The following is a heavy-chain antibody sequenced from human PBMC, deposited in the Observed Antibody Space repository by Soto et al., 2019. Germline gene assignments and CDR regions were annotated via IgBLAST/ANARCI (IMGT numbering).Heavy chain of an antibody. J-gene: IGHJ4*02. CDR3: AISSIAVAGTMRYFDY. CDR1: GFTFSSYG. D-gene: IGHD6-19*01. V-gene: IGHV3-33*01. Sequence: QPGGSLRLSCAASGFTFSSYGMHWVRQAPGKGLEWVAVIWYDGSNKYYADSVKGRFTISRDNSKNTLYLQMNSLRAEDTAVYYCAISSIAVAGTMRYFDYWGQGTLVTVSS. CDR2: IWYDGSNK.